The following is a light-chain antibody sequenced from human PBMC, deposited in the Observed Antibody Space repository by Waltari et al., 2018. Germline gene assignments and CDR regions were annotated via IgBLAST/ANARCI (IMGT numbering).Light chain of an antibody. J-gene: IGLJ2*01. CDR2: YDS. CDR1: NLGNQY. Sequence: SYELTQPPSVSVSPGQTASITCPGDNLGNQYASWYQQKPGQSPVLVIYYDSKRPSGIPERFSGSNSGNTATLTISGTQAMDEADYYCQAWDTTTMVFGGGTKVTVL. V-gene: IGLV3-1*01. CDR3: QAWDTTTMV.